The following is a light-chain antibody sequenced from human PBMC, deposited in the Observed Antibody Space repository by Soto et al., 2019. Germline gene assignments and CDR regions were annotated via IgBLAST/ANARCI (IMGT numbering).Light chain of an antibody. CDR3: AAWDASLNGPV. Sequence: QSVLSQPPSASGTPGQRVFISCSGSNSNIGRNTVNWYQLLPGTAPKLLIYSNNQRPSGVPDRFSASKSGTSASLAISGLQCEDEADYSCAAWDASLNGPVFGGGTKLTVL. J-gene: IGLJ2*01. CDR2: SNN. CDR1: NSNIGRNT. V-gene: IGLV1-44*01.